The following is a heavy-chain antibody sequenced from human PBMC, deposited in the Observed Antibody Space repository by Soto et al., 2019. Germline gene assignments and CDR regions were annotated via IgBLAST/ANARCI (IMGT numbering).Heavy chain of an antibody. J-gene: IGHJ6*02. V-gene: IGHV1-2*04. D-gene: IGHD3-3*01. CDR3: AREFWSDYYYGMDV. Sequence: GASVKVSCKASGYTFTGYYMHWVRQAPGQGLEWMGWINPNSGGTNYAQKFQGWVTMTRDTSISTAYMELSRLRSDDTAVYYCAREFWSDYYYGMDVWGQGTTVTVSS. CDR2: INPNSGGT. CDR1: GYTFTGYY.